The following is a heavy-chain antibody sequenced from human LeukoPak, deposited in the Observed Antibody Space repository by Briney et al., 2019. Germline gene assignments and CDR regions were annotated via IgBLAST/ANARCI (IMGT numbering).Heavy chain of an antibody. D-gene: IGHD3-22*01. CDR1: GGSISSYS. CDR2: IHYNGSP. J-gene: IGHJ4*02. V-gene: IGHV4-59*01. CDR3: ATIVVVSSGDDY. Sequence: SATLSLTCTVSGGSISSYSWSWIRQPPGKGLEWIGYIHYNGSPNYNPSLKSRVTISVDTSKNQFSLKLSSVTAADTAVYYYATIVVVSSGDDYWGQGTLVTVSS.